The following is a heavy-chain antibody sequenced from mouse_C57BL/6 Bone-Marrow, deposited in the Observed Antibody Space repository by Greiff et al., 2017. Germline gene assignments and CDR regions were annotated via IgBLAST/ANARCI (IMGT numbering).Heavy chain of an antibody. D-gene: IGHD1-1*01. J-gene: IGHJ2*01. V-gene: IGHV1-87*01. Sequence: QVQLQQSGPELARPWASVKLSCQAFYTFSRRVHFAIRDTNYWMQWVKQRPGQGLEWIGAIYPGNGDTSYNQKFKGKAPLTADKSSSTDYRQLSSLTSEDAAVYYCASSYCGSSYVGDFDYWGQGTTLTVSS. CDR1: YTFSRRVH. CDR3: SEDAAVYYCASSYCGSSYVGDFDY. CDR2: GQGLEWIG.